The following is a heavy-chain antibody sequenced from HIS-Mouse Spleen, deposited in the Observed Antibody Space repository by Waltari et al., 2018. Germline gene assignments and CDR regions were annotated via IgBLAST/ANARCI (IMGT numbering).Heavy chain of an antibody. Sequence: QVQLVESGGGVVQPGRSLRLSCAASGFTFSSYAMHWVRQAPGKGLEWVAVISYDGSNKYYADSVKGRFTISRDNSKNTLYLQMNSLRAEDTAVYYCARAGGIVVVVAALAHWGQGTLVTVSS. CDR2: ISYDGSNK. CDR3: ARAGGIVVVVAALAH. CDR1: GFTFSSYA. D-gene: IGHD2-15*01. V-gene: IGHV3-30-3*01. J-gene: IGHJ5*02.